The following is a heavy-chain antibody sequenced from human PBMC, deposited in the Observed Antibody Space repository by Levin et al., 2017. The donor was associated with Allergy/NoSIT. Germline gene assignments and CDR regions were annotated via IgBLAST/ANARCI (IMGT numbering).Heavy chain of an antibody. J-gene: IGHJ3*02. D-gene: IGHD3-10*01. Sequence: SETLSLTCTVSGGSISSGDYYWSWIRQPPGKGLEWIGYIYYSGSTYYNPSLKSRVTISVDTSKNQFSLKLSSVTAADTAVYYCARERGITMVRGVIHDYRDDAFDSWGQGTMVTVSS. V-gene: IGHV4-30-4*01. CDR2: IYYSGST. CDR1: GGSISSGDYY. CDR3: ARERGITMVRGVIHDYRDDAFDS.